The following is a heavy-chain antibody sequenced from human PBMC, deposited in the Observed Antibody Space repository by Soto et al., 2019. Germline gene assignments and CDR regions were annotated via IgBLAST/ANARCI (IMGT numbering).Heavy chain of an antibody. CDR1: GFTFSGYG. D-gene: IGHD3-22*01. Sequence: QVQLVESGGGVVQPGRSLRLSCAASGFTFSGYGFHWVRQAPGKGLEWVAVIWYDGSKKYYADSVKGRFTISRDNSKNTVYLQMESLRAEDTAVYYCARDTDTSSHYSRFDPWGQGTLVTVSP. CDR2: IWYDGSKK. CDR3: ARDTDTSSHYSRFDP. J-gene: IGHJ5*02. V-gene: IGHV3-33*01.